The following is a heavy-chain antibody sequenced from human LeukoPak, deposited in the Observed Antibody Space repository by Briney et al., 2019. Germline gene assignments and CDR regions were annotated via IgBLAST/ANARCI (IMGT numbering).Heavy chain of an antibody. CDR1: GGSISSGGYY. CDR2: IYHSGST. Sequence: SETLSLTCTDSGGSISSGGYYWSWIRQPPGKGLEWIGYIYHSGSTYYNPSLKSRVTISVDRSKNQFSLKLSSVTAADTAVYYCARGGHGSGSLSNWFDPWGQGTLVTVSS. D-gene: IGHD3-10*01. V-gene: IGHV4-30-2*01. CDR3: ARGGHGSGSLSNWFDP. J-gene: IGHJ5*02.